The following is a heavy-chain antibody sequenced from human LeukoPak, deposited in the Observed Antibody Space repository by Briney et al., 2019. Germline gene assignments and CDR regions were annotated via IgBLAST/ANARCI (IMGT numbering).Heavy chain of an antibody. CDR1: GFTFSSYW. CDR3: ARVRSDILTGYLIAIGYYYMDV. Sequence: PGGSLRLSCAASGFTFSSYWMSWVRQAPGKGLEWVANIKQDGSEKYYVDSVKGRFTISRDNAKNSLYLQMNSLRAEDTAVYYCARVRSDILTGYLIAIGYYYMDVWGKGTTVTVSS. V-gene: IGHV3-7*01. J-gene: IGHJ6*03. D-gene: IGHD3-9*01. CDR2: IKQDGSEK.